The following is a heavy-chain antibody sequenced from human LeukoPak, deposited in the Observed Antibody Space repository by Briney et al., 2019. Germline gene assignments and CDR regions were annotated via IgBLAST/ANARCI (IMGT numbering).Heavy chain of an antibody. Sequence: GGSLRLSCAASGFTFSNAWMSWVRQAPGKGLEWVGRIKSKTDGGTTDYAAPVKGRFTISRDDSKNTLYLQMNSLRAEDTAVYYCARDRLGTVVDYYYYYYMDVWGKGTTVTVSS. D-gene: IGHD3-22*01. CDR1: GFTFSNAW. J-gene: IGHJ6*03. CDR3: ARDRLGTVVDYYYYYYMDV. CDR2: IKSKTDGGTT. V-gene: IGHV3-15*01.